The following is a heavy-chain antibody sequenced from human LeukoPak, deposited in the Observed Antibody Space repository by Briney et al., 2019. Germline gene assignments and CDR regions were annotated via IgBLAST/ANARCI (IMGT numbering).Heavy chain of an antibody. D-gene: IGHD6-19*01. CDR1: GYTFTGYD. V-gene: IGHV1-8*03. Sequence: GASVKVSCKASGYTFTGYDINWVRQATGQGLEWMGWMNPNSGNTGYAQKFQGRVTITRNTSISTAYMELSSLRSEDTAVYHCARSGSSGWYVFGLDPLTFDYWGQGTLVTVSS. CDR3: ARSGSSGWYVFGLDPLTFDY. CDR2: MNPNSGNT. J-gene: IGHJ4*02.